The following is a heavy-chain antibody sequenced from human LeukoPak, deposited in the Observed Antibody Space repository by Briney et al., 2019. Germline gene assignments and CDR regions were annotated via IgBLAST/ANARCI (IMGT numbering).Heavy chain of an antibody. CDR3: ARVPTTPMPVAGTIDG. CDR2: ISSSSSSTI. D-gene: IGHD6-19*01. CDR1: GFTFSSYS. V-gene: IGHV3-48*01. Sequence: GGSLRLSCAASGFTFSSYSMNWVRQAPGEGLGWVSYISSSSSSTIYYADSVKGRFTISRDNAKNSLYLQMNSLRAEDTAVYYCARVPTTPMPVAGTIDGWGQGTLVTVSS. J-gene: IGHJ4*02.